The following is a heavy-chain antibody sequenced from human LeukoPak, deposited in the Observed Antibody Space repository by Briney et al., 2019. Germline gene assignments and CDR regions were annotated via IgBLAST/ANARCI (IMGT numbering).Heavy chain of an antibody. Sequence: ASVKVYCKASGGTFSSYAISWVRQAPGQGLEWMGGIIPIFGTANYAQKFQGRVTITTDESTSTAYMELSSLRSEDTAVYYCATHYYDSSGYFDYWGQGTLVTVSS. CDR2: IIPIFGTA. V-gene: IGHV1-69*05. J-gene: IGHJ4*02. CDR1: GGTFSSYA. CDR3: ATHYYDSSGYFDY. D-gene: IGHD3-22*01.